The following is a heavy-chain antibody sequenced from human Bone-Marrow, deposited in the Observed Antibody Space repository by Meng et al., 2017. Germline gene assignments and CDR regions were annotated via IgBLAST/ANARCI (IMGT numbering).Heavy chain of an antibody. V-gene: IGHV3-30*01. CDR2: ISYDGSNK. CDR1: GFTFSSYA. CDR3: ARVHFDY. J-gene: IGHJ4*02. Sequence: VQLVESGGCVCRHGSALRLSCAATGFTFSSYAIHWVRQAPGKGLEWVAVISYDGSNKYYADSVKGRFTISRDNSKNTLYLQMNSLRAEDTAVYYCARVHFDYWGQGTLVTVSS.